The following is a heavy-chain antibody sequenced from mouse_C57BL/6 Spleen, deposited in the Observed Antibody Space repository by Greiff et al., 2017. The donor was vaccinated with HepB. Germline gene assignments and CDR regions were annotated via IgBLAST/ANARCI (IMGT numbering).Heavy chain of an antibody. CDR1: GYTFTSYG. V-gene: IGHV1-81*01. CDR3: ARRGSGLRFWFAY. J-gene: IGHJ3*01. CDR2: IYPSSGNT. Sequence: QVQLQQSGAELARPGASVKLSCKASGYTFTSYGISWVKQRTGQGLEWIGEIYPSSGNTYYNEKFKGKATLTADKSSSTAYMELRSLTSAYSAVYFGARRGSGLRFWFAYWGQGTLVTVSA.